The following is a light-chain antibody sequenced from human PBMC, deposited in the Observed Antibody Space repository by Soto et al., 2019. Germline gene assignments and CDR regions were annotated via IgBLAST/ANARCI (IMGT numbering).Light chain of an antibody. Sequence: QSVLTQPPSVSGAPGQRVTISCTGNSSNIGTTYDVHWYRHLPGAAPKLLIYDNTYRPSGVPDRFSGSKSGTSASLAITGLQAEDEAYYYCQSFDSSLSASIFGGGTKLNVL. V-gene: IGLV1-40*01. CDR1: SSNIGTTYD. CDR2: DNT. J-gene: IGLJ2*01. CDR3: QSFDSSLSASI.